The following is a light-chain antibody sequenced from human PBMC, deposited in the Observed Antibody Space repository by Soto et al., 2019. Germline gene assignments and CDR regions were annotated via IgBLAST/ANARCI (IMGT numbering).Light chain of an antibody. CDR2: DAS. V-gene: IGKV1-13*02. CDR3: QQYDSYPRT. Sequence: AIQVTQSPSSLSASVGDRVTITCRASQGISTFLGWYQQKPGRAPKLLIYDASSLQSGVPSRFSGSGSGTEFTLTISSLQPDDFATYYCQQYDSYPRTFGHGTKVEIE. J-gene: IGKJ1*01. CDR1: QGISTF.